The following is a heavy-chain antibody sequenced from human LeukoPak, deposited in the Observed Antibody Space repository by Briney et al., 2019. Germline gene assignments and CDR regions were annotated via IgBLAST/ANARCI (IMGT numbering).Heavy chain of an antibody. CDR1: GGSISSYY. CDR2: IYYSGTT. CDR3: ARDQSDGYFDY. V-gene: IGHV4-59*01. J-gene: IGHJ4*02. Sequence: SETLSLNCTVSGGSISSYYWSWIRQPPGKGKEWIGYIYYSGTTNYNPSLKSRVTISVDTSKNQFSLKLGSVTAADTAVYYCARDQSDGYFDYWGQGTLVTVSS. D-gene: IGHD5-24*01.